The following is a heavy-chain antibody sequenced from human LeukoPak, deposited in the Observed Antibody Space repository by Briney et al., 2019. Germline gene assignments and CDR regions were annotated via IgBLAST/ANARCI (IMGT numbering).Heavy chain of an antibody. D-gene: IGHD3-3*01. CDR3: AKVFHYDFWSGYMWFDP. V-gene: IGHV3-23*01. J-gene: IGHJ5*02. Sequence: GGSLRLSCAASGFTFSSYAMSWVRQAPGKGLEWVSAISGSGGSTYYADSVKGRFTISRDNSKNTLYLQMNSLRAEDTAVYYCAKVFHYDFWSGYMWFDPWGQGTLVTVSS. CDR2: ISGSGGST. CDR1: GFTFSSYA.